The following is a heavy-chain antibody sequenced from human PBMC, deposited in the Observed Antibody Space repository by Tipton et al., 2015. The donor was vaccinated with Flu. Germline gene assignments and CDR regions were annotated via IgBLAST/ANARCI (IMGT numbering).Heavy chain of an antibody. V-gene: IGHV4-4*07. Sequence: TLSLTCTVSGGSISSYYWGWIRQPAGKGLEWIGRIYASGSTNYNPSLKSRVTMSVDTSKNQFSLNLSSLTAADTAVYYCARGYCSTTSCSEGVRFDYWGQGTLVTVSS. D-gene: IGHD2-2*01. CDR1: GGSISSYY. CDR3: ARGYCSTTSCSEGVRFDY. J-gene: IGHJ4*02. CDR2: IYASGST.